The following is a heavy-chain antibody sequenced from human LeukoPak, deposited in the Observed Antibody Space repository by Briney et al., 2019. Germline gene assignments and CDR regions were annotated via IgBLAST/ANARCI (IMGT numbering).Heavy chain of an antibody. CDR3: ARDLDIPYYYDSSGEYYYYYYMDV. CDR2: IYTSGST. Sequence: SETLSLTCTVSGGSISSYYWSWIRQPAGKGLEWIGRIYTSGSTNYNPSLKSRVTMSVDTSKNQFSLKLSSVTAADTAVYYCARDLDIPYYYDSSGEYYYYYYMDVWGKGTTVTVSS. J-gene: IGHJ6*03. D-gene: IGHD3-22*01. CDR1: GGSISSYY. V-gene: IGHV4-4*07.